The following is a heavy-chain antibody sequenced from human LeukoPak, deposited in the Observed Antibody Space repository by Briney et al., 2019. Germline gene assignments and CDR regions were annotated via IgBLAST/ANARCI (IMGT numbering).Heavy chain of an antibody. J-gene: IGHJ4*02. V-gene: IGHV3-23*01. CDR3: ASGSSSARLYYFDG. Sequence: GGSLRLSCAASGFTFRNSAMSWVRQAPGKGLEWVSAITDSGGSTYYADSVKGRFTISRDNSKNTLYLQMDSLRADDTAVYYCASGSSSARLYYFDGWGLGTLVTVSS. D-gene: IGHD5-18*01. CDR2: ITDSGGST. CDR1: GFTFRNSA.